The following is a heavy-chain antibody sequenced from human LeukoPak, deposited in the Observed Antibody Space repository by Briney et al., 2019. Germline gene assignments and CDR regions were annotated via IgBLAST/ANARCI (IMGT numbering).Heavy chain of an antibody. CDR2: ISSSSSYI. V-gene: IGHV3-21*01. J-gene: IGHJ6*02. D-gene: IGHD3-10*01. CDR1: GFTFSSYS. CDR3: ARQLLWFGERGMDV. Sequence: GGSLRLSCAASGFTFSSYSMNWVRQAPGKGPEWASSISSSSSYIYYADSVKGRFTISRDNAKNSLYLQMNSLRAEDTAVYYCARQLLWFGERGMDVWGQGTTVTVSS.